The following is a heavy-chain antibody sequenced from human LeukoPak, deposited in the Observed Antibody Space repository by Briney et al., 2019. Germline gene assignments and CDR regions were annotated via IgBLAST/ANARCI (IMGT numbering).Heavy chain of an antibody. J-gene: IGHJ4*02. CDR1: RSTFDDYS. D-gene: IGHD3-22*01. CDR3: SQDDYYDSSDQPLDQ. V-gene: IGHV3-43*02. Sequence: GGSMRLSCAASRSTFDDYSMHWVRQAPGKGRGWVSLISGDGGSTYYADSVKGRFTISRDNSKNSLYLQMNSLKTEDCALCHVSQDDYYDSSDQPLDQWGQGPLVTVSS. CDR2: ISGDGGST.